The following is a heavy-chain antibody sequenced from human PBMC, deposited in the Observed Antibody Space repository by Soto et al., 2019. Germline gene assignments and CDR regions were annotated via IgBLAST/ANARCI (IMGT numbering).Heavy chain of an antibody. CDR3: ARTTVPNYYGDY. D-gene: IGHD3-22*01. CDR1: GYSFTNYY. J-gene: IGHJ4*02. CDR2: ITPNSGGT. Sequence: QVQLVQSGAEVKKPGASVKVSCKASGYSFTNYYVHWVRQAPGQGLEWMGWITPNSGGTNFAQRFQDRLTLTRDTSINTAYMELGRLRSDDTAMYFCARTTVPNYYGDYWGQGTLVTVSS. V-gene: IGHV1-2*02.